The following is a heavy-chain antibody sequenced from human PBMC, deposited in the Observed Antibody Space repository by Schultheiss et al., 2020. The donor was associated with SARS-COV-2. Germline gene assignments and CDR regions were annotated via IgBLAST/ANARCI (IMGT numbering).Heavy chain of an antibody. V-gene: IGHV3-48*03. D-gene: IGHD1-26*01. CDR1: GFTFSSYE. Sequence: GGSLRLSCAASGFTFSSYEMNWVRQAPGKGLEWVSYISSSGSTIYYADSVKGRFTISRDNAKNSLYLQMNSLRAEDTAVYYCARVGATNLPHYYGMDVWGQGTTVTVSS. CDR3: ARVGATNLPHYYGMDV. CDR2: ISSSGSTI. J-gene: IGHJ6*02.